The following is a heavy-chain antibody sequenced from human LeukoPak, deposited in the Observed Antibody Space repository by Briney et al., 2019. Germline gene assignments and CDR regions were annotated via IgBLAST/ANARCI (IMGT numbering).Heavy chain of an antibody. V-gene: IGHV4-4*02. CDR1: GGSISSSNW. CDR2: IYHSGST. J-gene: IGHJ4*02. Sequence: PSGTLSLTCAVSGGSISSSNWWSWVRQPPGKGLEWIGEIYHSGSTNYNPSLKSRVTIPVDKSKNQFSLKLSSVTAADTAVYYCARTYYYDSSGYYYFDYWGQGTLVTVSS. CDR3: ARTYYYDSSGYYYFDY. D-gene: IGHD3-22*01.